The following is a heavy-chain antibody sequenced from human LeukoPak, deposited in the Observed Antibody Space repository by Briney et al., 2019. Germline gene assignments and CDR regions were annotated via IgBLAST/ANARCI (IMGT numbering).Heavy chain of an antibody. CDR3: AKDPSGYCSGGSCYSGWFDP. CDR2: ISGSGGST. D-gene: IGHD2-15*01. J-gene: IGHJ5*02. V-gene: IGHV3-23*01. Sequence: GGSLRLFCAASGFTFSRYAMSWVRQAPGKGLEWVSAISGSGGSTYYADSVKGRFTISRDNSKNKLYLQMNSLRAEDTAVYYCAKDPSGYCSGGSCYSGWFDPWGQGTLVTVSS. CDR1: GFTFSRYA.